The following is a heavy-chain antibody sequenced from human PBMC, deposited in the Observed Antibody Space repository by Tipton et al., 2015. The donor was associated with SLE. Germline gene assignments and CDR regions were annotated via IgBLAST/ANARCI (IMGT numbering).Heavy chain of an antibody. CDR1: GFMFNGYY. Sequence: QSGAEMKMPGASVKVSCKAYGFMFNGYYMHWVRQAPGQGLEWMGWINPNTGATKYAQKFQGRVTMTRERSITTIYMELSRLISDDTAVYYCAREMAGSSYGYGWFDPWGQGTVVTVSS. V-gene: IGHV1-2*02. J-gene: IGHJ5*02. D-gene: IGHD5-18*01. CDR2: INPNTGAT. CDR3: AREMAGSSYGYGWFDP.